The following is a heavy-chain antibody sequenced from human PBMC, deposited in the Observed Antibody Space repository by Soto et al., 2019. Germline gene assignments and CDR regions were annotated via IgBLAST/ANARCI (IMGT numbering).Heavy chain of an antibody. CDR1: GGSITNYY. CDR2: AHYSGST. V-gene: IGHV4-59*01. Sequence: ETLSLTCTVSGGSITNYYWSWIRQTPGKGLEWVGSAHYSGSTQYNPSLKSRVTTSVDTSKNQISLNLTSVTAADTAVYYCARRGLGARFDYWGQGTLVTVSS. CDR3: ARRGLGARFDY. J-gene: IGHJ4*02. D-gene: IGHD1-26*01.